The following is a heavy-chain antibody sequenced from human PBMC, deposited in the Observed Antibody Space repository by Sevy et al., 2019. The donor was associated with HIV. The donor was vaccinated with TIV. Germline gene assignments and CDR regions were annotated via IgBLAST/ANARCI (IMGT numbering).Heavy chain of an antibody. CDR2: IKQEGSEK. J-gene: IGHJ4*02. CDR3: ARDYS. Sequence: GGSLRLSCGASGFIFNSYWMTWVRQAPGKGLEWVATIKQEGSEKDYVDSVKGRFTISRDNVKNSVNLQMSSLRVEDTAMYYCARDYSWGQGTQVTVSS. V-gene: IGHV3-7*01. CDR1: GFIFNSYW.